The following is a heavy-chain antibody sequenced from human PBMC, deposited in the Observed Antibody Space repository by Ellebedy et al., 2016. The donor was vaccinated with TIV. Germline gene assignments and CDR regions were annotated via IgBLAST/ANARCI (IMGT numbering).Heavy chain of an antibody. J-gene: IGHJ6*02. Sequence: SETLSLTCTVSGGSISSYYWSWIRQPPGKGLGWIGYIYYSGSTNYNPSLKSRVTISVDTSKNQFSLKLSSVTAADTAVYYCARDAPCSSTSCAYYYYGMDVWGQGTTVTVSS. V-gene: IGHV4-59*01. D-gene: IGHD2-2*01. CDR1: GGSISSYY. CDR2: IYYSGST. CDR3: ARDAPCSSTSCAYYYYGMDV.